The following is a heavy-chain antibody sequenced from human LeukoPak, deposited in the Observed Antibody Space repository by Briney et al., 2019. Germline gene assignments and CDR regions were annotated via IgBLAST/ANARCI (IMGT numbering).Heavy chain of an antibody. J-gene: IGHJ5*02. CDR2: ISAYNGNT. CDR3: ARAMSILTGYSQNWFDP. Sequence: GASVKVSCKASGYTFTSYGISWVRQAPGQGLEWMGWISAYNGNTNYAQKLQGRVTMTTDTSTSTAYMELSRLRSDDTAVYYCARAMSILTGYSQNWFDPWGQGTLVTVSS. D-gene: IGHD3-9*01. V-gene: IGHV1-18*01. CDR1: GYTFTSYG.